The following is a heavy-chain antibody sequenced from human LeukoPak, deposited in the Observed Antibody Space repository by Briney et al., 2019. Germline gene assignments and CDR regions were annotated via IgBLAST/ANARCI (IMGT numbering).Heavy chain of an antibody. CDR2: ISGSGGST. CDR3: AKDVDYYDSRLDFDY. Sequence: GGSLRLSCAASGFTFSSYAMSWVRQAPGKGLEWVSAISGSGGSTYYADSVKGRFTISRDNSKNTLYLQMNSLRAEDTAVYYCAKDVDYYDSRLDFDYWGQGTLVTVSS. J-gene: IGHJ4*02. V-gene: IGHV3-23*01. CDR1: GFTFSSYA. D-gene: IGHD3-22*01.